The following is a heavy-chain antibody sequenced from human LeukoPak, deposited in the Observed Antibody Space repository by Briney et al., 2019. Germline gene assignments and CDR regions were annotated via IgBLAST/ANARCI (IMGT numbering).Heavy chain of an antibody. CDR2: VSYDGTKK. CDR1: GFTFSSFS. V-gene: IGHV3-30*04. J-gene: IGHJ4*02. Sequence: GRSLRLSCTASGFTFSSFSMHWVRQAPGKGLGSPAVVSYDGTKKYYAGSVKGRFTISRDNSKNTLYLEMNSLKSEDTAVYYCVRDGGGGYNLLDYWGQGTLVTVSS. CDR3: VRDGGGGYNLLDY. D-gene: IGHD5-24*01.